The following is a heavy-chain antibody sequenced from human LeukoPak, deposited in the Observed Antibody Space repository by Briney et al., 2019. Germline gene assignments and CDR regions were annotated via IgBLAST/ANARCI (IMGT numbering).Heavy chain of an antibody. D-gene: IGHD6-19*01. CDR2: IRYDGSNK. CDR3: AKEPSSSVGHFDY. Sequence: GRSLRLSCAASGFTFSSYGMHWVRQAPGKGLEWVAFIRYDGSNKYYADSVKGRFTISRDNSKNTLYLQMNSLRAEDTAVYYCAKEPSSSVGHFDYWGQGTLVTVSS. V-gene: IGHV3-30*02. J-gene: IGHJ4*02. CDR1: GFTFSSYG.